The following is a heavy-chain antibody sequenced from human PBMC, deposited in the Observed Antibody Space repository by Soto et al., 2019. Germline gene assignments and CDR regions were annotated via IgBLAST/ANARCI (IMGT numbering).Heavy chain of an antibody. CDR2: ISSSGSTI. CDR3: ARVPRRYCSSTSCYRPYLDY. Sequence: GGSLRLSCAASGFTFSDYYMSWIRQAPGKGLEWVSYISSSGSTIYYADSVKGRFTISRDNAKNSLYLQMNSLRAEDTAVYYCARVPRRYCSSTSCYRPYLDYRGPGTLVTVSS. CDR1: GFTFSDYY. V-gene: IGHV3-11*01. J-gene: IGHJ4*02. D-gene: IGHD2-2*01.